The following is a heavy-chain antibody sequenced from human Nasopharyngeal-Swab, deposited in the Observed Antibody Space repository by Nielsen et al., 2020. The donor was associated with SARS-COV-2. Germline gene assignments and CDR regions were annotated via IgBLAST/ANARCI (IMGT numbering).Heavy chain of an antibody. D-gene: IGHD4-17*01. Sequence: SETLSLTCTVSGGSISSYYWSWIRQPPGKGLEWIGYIYYSGSTNYNPSLKSRVTISVDRSKNQFSLKLSSVTAADTAVYYCARATVTTWGFDLWGRGTLVTVSS. CDR2: IYYSGST. V-gene: IGHV4-59*12. J-gene: IGHJ2*01. CDR1: GGSISSYY. CDR3: ARATVTTWGFDL.